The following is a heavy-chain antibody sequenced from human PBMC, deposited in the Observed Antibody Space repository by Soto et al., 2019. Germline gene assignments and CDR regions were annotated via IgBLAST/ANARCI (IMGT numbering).Heavy chain of an antibody. CDR3: AYGLVAQPNYYFDY. V-gene: IGHV1-69*12. CDR1: GGTFSSYA. Sequence: QVQLVQSGAEVKKPGSSVKVSCKASGGTFSSYAISWVRQAPGQGLEWMGGIIPIFGTANYAQKFQGRVTITADESTSRAYMELSSLRSEDTAVYYCAYGLVAQPNYYFDYWGQGTLVTVSS. J-gene: IGHJ4*02. D-gene: IGHD5-12*01. CDR2: IIPIFGTA.